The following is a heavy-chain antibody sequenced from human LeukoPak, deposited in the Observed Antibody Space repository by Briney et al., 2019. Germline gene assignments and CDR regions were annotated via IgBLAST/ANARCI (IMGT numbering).Heavy chain of an antibody. J-gene: IGHJ6*02. V-gene: IGHV4-34*01. CDR2: INHSGST. Sequence: KPSETLSLTCAVYGGSFSGYYWSWIRQPPGKGLEWIGEINHSGSTNYNPSLKSRVTISVDTSKNQFSLKLSSVTAADTAVYYCARSMHSSSSRRSSYYYGMDVWGQGTTVTVSS. D-gene: IGHD6-6*01. CDR1: GGSFSGYY. CDR3: ARSMHSSSSRRSSYYYGMDV.